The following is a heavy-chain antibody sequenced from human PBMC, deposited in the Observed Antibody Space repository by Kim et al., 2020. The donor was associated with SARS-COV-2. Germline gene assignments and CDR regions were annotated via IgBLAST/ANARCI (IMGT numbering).Heavy chain of an antibody. D-gene: IGHD5-18*01. V-gene: IGHV1-46*01. Sequence: QSFQGRVSMTRDTSANTVYMELRSLTSDDTAVYYCARSLPRGYSYGYLDYWGQGTLVTVSS. CDR3: ARSLPRGYSYGYLDY. J-gene: IGHJ4*02.